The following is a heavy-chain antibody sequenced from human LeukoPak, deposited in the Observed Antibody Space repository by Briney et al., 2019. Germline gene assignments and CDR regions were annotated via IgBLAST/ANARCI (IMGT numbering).Heavy chain of an antibody. Sequence: PGGSLRLSCAASGFTFSSYAMSWVLQAPGKGLERVSAISGSGGSTYYADSVKGRFTISRDNSKNTLYLQMNSLRAEDTAVYYCAKGETAAGMDYYYYGMDVWGQGTTVTVSS. CDR2: ISGSGGST. J-gene: IGHJ6*02. D-gene: IGHD6-13*01. CDR3: AKGETAAGMDYYYYGMDV. V-gene: IGHV3-23*01. CDR1: GFTFSSYA.